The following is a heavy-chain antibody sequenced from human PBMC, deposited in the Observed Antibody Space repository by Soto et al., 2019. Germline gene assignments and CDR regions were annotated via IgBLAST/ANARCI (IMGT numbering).Heavy chain of an antibody. Sequence: QVQLVQSRGEVKKPGASVKVSCKTSGYSFTTYGISWVRQAPGQGLEWMGWISGYNGNTNYAQNLQGRVTMTTDTSTSTAYMELRSLRSHDTAVYYCAREGPAPYYYYGMDVWGQGSTVTVS. V-gene: IGHV1-18*01. CDR3: AREGPAPYYYYGMDV. J-gene: IGHJ6*02. CDR1: GYSFTTYG. CDR2: ISGYNGNT.